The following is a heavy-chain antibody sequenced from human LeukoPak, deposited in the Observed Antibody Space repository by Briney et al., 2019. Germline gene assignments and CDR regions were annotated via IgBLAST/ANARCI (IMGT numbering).Heavy chain of an antibody. Sequence: GGSLRLSCAASGFTFSSYWMSWVRQAPGKGLEWVANIREDESEENYVDSVKGRFTISRDNAKNSLYLQMYGLRAEDTAVYYCARDSEAVAGSYYHYGLDVWGQGTTVTVSS. J-gene: IGHJ6*02. CDR3: ARDSEAVAGSYYHYGLDV. V-gene: IGHV3-7*01. D-gene: IGHD6-19*01. CDR1: GFTFSSYW. CDR2: IREDESEE.